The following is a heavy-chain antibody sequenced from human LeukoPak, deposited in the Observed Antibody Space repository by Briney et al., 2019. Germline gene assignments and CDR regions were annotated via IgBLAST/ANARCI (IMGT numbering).Heavy chain of an antibody. CDR2: ISAYSGNT. V-gene: IGHV1-18*01. Sequence: ASVKVSCKASGYTFTSYGISWVRQAPGQGLEWMGWISAYSGNTNYAQKLQGRVTMTTDTSTSTAYMELRSLRSDDTAVYYCARLIVAGHYYYYMDVWGKGTTVTVSS. J-gene: IGHJ6*03. D-gene: IGHD6-19*01. CDR3: ARLIVAGHYYYYMDV. CDR1: GYTFTSYG.